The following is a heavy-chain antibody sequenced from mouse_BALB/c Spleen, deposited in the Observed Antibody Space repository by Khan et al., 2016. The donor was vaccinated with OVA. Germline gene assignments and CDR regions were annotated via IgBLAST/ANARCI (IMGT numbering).Heavy chain of an antibody. D-gene: IGHD2-2*01. CDR3: ARWDYGYEGFAY. V-gene: IGHV1-9*01. J-gene: IGHJ3*01. Sequence: VQLQQSGAELMKPGASVKISCKATGYTFSSYWIEWVKQRPGHGLEWIGEILPGSGTPNYNENFKGKATFTADTSSNTAYMQLSSLTSEDSAVYYCARWDYGYEGFAYWGQGTLVIVSA. CDR2: ILPGSGTP. CDR1: GYTFSSYW.